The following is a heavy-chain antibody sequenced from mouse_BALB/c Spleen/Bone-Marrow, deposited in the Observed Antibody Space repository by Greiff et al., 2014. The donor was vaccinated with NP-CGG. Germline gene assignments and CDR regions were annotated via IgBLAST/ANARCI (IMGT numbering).Heavy chain of an antibody. CDR2: ISYSGST. J-gene: IGHJ4*01. CDR3: ASQDVYYYAMDY. Sequence: EVKLMESGPGLVKPSQSLSLTCTVTGYSITSDYAWNWIRQFPGKKLEWMGYISYSGSTSYNPSLKSRISITRDTSKNQFFLQLNSVTTEDTATYYCASQDVYYYAMDYWGQGTSVTVSS. D-gene: IGHD3-2*02. CDR1: GYSITSDYA. V-gene: IGHV3-2*02.